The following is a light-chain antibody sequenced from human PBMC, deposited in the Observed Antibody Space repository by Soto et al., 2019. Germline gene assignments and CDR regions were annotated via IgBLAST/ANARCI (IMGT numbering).Light chain of an antibody. Sequence: DIQMTQSPSSLSASLGDSVTITCRASQSINTYLHWYQQKPGKAPNLLIFAASSLQNAVPSRFSGSGSGKAFNLTISSLQPEDFATYFCQQSYSSPLTFGQGTRLEI. J-gene: IGKJ5*01. CDR3: QQSYSSPLT. CDR2: AAS. CDR1: QSINTY. V-gene: IGKV1-39*01.